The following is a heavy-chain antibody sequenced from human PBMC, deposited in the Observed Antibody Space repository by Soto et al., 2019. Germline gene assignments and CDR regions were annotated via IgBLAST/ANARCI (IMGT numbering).Heavy chain of an antibody. CDR2: IHHSGST. CDR1: GESFNGYY. J-gene: IGHJ6*02. D-gene: IGHD6-13*01. V-gene: IGHV4-34*01. Sequence: SETLSLTCTAYGESFNGYYWSWIRQPPGKGLEWIGEIHHSGSTNYNPSLKSRVTFSIDTCKRQFSLKVRSVTAADTAVYYCARGKRGSSWYRGEEKYYYYGMDVWGQGTPVTVSS. CDR3: ARGKRGSSWYRGEEKYYYYGMDV.